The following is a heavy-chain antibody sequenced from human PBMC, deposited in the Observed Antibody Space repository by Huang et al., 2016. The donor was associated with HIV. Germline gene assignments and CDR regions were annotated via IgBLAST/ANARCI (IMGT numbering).Heavy chain of an antibody. CDR3: ARRFSSSSGYFDY. CDR2: ILPDDADT. D-gene: IGHD6-6*01. J-gene: IGHJ4*02. CDR1: GYSFISYW. V-gene: IGHV5-51*01. Sequence: VQLVQSGAEVKKPGESMQMSCKGAGYSFISYWIAWVRQMPGKGLEWMGIILPDDADTTYSPSFEGQVTISADKSIGTAYLQGSSLKASDTAMYYCARRFSSSSGYFDYWGQGSLVTVSS.